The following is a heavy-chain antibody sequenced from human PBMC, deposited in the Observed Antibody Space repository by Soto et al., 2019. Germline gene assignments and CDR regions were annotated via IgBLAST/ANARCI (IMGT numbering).Heavy chain of an antibody. D-gene: IGHD3-9*01. CDR1: GGTFSSYA. CDR2: IIPIFGTA. CDR3: ARDQSNYDILTGYYPRFRFDY. Sequence: ASVKVSCKASGGTFSSYAISWVRRAPGQGLEWMGGIIPIFGTANYAQKFQGRVTITADESTSTAYMELSSLRSEDTAVYYCARDQSNYDILTGYYPRFRFDYWGQGTLVTVSS. V-gene: IGHV1-69*13. J-gene: IGHJ4*02.